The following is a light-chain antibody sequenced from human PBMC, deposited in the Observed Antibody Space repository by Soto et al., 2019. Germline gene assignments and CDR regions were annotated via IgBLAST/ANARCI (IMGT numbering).Light chain of an antibody. CDR1: QCVSSY. V-gene: IGKV3-15*01. CDR2: DTS. Sequence: EIVLTPSPGTLSLSPVERATLSCRASQCVSSYLAWYQQKPGQAPRLLIYDTSTRATGIPARFSGSGSGTEFTLTISSLQSEDFAVYYCQQYSNWPPINCGQGTRREIK. J-gene: IGKJ5*01. CDR3: QQYSNWPPIN.